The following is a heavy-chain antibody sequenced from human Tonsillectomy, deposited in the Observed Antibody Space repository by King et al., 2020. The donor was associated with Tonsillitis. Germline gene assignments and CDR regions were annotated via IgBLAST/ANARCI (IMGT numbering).Heavy chain of an antibody. CDR1: GGSISSSSYF. CDR2: IYYSGSS. V-gene: IGHV4-39*01. CDR3: ARRATGIVVVPATRDAFDI. D-gene: IGHD2-2*01. Sequence: LQLQESGPGLVKPSETLSLTCKVSGGSISSSSYFWYWIRQPPGKGLEWIGSIYYSGSSYYNPALKSRVTRSVDTSKNQFSLKLSHVTAADTAVYYCARRATGIVVVPATRDAFDIWGQGTMVTVSS. J-gene: IGHJ3*02.